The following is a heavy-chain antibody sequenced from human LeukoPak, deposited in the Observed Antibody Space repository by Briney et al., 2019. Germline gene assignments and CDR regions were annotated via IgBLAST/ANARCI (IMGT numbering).Heavy chain of an antibody. CDR2: IYYSGST. CDR3: ASSPYYYDSSGYLGE. J-gene: IGHJ4*02. Sequence: PSETLSLTCTVSGGSISSYYWSWIRQPPGKGLEWIGYIYYSGSTNYNPSLKSRVTISVDTSKNQFSLKLSSVTAADTAVYYCASSPYYYDSSGYLGEWGQGTLVTVSS. D-gene: IGHD3-22*01. V-gene: IGHV4-59*08. CDR1: GGSISSYY.